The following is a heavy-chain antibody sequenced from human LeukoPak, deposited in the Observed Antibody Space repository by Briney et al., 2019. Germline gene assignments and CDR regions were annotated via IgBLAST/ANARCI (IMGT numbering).Heavy chain of an antibody. CDR3: AKVLSSRNPFDY. CDR1: GFTFSGYS. CDR2: IRYDGSNK. D-gene: IGHD6-13*01. J-gene: IGHJ4*02. Sequence: GGSLRLSCAASGFTFSGYSMNWVRQAPGKGLEWVAFIRYDGSNKYYADSVKGRFTISRDNPKNTLYLQMNGLRAEATAVYYCAKVLSSRNPFDYWGQGTLVTVSS. V-gene: IGHV3-30*02.